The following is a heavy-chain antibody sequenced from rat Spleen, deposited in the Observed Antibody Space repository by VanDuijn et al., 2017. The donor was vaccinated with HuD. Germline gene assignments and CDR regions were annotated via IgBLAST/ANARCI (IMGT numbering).Heavy chain of an antibody. V-gene: IGHV5-31*01. CDR2: ITNTGGST. Sequence: EVQLVESGGGLVQPGRSLKLSCVASGFTFNNYWMTWIRQAPGKGLEWVASITNTGGSTYYRDSVKGRFTISRDNAKSTLSLQMDSLRSEDTATYYCARHEEGIGTTENFDYWGQGVMVTVSS. D-gene: IGHD1-5*01. CDR3: ARHEEGIGTTENFDY. CDR1: GFTFNNYW. J-gene: IGHJ2*01.